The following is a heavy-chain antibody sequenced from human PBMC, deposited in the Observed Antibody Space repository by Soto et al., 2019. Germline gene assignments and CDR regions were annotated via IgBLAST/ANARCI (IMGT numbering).Heavy chain of an antibody. V-gene: IGHV3-30*04. D-gene: IGHD2-21*02. CDR3: ARGGGNQLGDCYDN. J-gene: IGHJ4*02. CDR2: IYYDGSKT. Sequence: QVQLVESGGGVVQPGRSLRLSCAASGFTFSDYTMHWVRHAPGKGLQWVALIYYDGSKTYYADSVKGRFTVSRDNSNNTLYLETNSLRAEDTGVYYCARGGGNQLGDCYDNWGQGTLVTVSS. CDR1: GFTFSDYT.